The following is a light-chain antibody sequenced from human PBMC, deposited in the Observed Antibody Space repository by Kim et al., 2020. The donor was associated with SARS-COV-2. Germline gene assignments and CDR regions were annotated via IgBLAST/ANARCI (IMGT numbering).Light chain of an antibody. J-gene: IGKJ2*01. CDR3: HRYGGSPPHT. CDR2: SAS. CDR1: HRVRSNF. Sequence: SQGHRATISCRASHRVRSNFSAWYQQKPGQAPRLLMYSASSRSRGVPDRFSGRGSGADFSLTINRLGPEDFAVYYCHRYGGSPPHTFGQGTKLEI. V-gene: IGKV3-20*01.